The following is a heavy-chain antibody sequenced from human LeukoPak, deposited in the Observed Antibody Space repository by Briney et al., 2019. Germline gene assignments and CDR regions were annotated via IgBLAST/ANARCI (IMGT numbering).Heavy chain of an antibody. CDR1: GFTFSSYG. CDR3: AKERLAYSSSSATIDY. Sequence: GGSLRLSCAASGFTFSSYGMHWVRQAPGKGLEWVAFIRYDGSNKYYADSVKGRFTISRDNSKNTLYLQMNSLRAEDTAVYYCAKERLAYSSSSATIDYWGQGTLVTVFS. CDR2: IRYDGSNK. V-gene: IGHV3-30*02. J-gene: IGHJ4*02. D-gene: IGHD6-6*01.